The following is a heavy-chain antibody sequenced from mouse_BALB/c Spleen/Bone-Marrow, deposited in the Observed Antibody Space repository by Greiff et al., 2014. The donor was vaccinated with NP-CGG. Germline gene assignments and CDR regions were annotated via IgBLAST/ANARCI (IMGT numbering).Heavy chain of an antibody. V-gene: IGHV1S130*01. J-gene: IGHJ1*01. CDR1: GFTFTSSW. CDR3: ARPYRFWYLDV. CDR2: IHPNSGNT. D-gene: IGHD2-14*01. Sequence: QVQLQQSGTVLVRPGTSVNLSCKASGFTFTSSWMHWAKQRPGQGLEWIGDIHPNSGNTYYNEKFKGKATLTVDSSSSTAYVDLSSLTSEDSAVYFCARPYRFWYLDVWGAGTTVTVSS.